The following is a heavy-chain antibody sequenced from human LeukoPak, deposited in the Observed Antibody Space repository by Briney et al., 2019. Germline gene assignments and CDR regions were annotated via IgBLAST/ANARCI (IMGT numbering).Heavy chain of an antibody. CDR1: GDSIRNYY. V-gene: IGHV4-59*08. CDR3: AGREAATAIVFDY. CDR2: MYYSGSS. D-gene: IGHD2-21*02. Sequence: SETLSLTCTVSGDSIRNYYWSWIRQPPDKGLEWIGYMYYSGSSKYNPSLKSRVTISVDTSKNQFSLKLSSVTAADTAVHYCAGREAATAIVFDYWGQGILVTVSS. J-gene: IGHJ4*02.